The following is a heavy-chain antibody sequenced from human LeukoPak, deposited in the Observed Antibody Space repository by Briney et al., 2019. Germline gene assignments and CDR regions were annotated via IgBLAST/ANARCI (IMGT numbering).Heavy chain of an antibody. V-gene: IGHV4-39*01. D-gene: IGHD2-15*01. CDR2: MYYTGST. CDR3: ASEVGYCSGGSCYYFDY. CDR1: GGSMSSSRYY. Sequence: PSETLSLTCTVSGGSMSSSRYYWGWIRQPPGKGLEWIGSMYYTGSTYYNPSLKSRVTISVDTSKNQFSLKLSSVTAADTAVYYCASEVGYCSGGSCYYFDYWGQGTLVTVSS. J-gene: IGHJ4*02.